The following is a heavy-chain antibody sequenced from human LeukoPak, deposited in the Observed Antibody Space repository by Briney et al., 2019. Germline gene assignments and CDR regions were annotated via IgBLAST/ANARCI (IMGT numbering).Heavy chain of an antibody. J-gene: IGHJ4*02. CDR2: FDPEDGET. D-gene: IGHD3-10*01. CDR1: GYTLTELS. V-gene: IGHV1-24*01. Sequence: ASVKVSCKVSGYTLTELSMHWVRQAPGKGLEWMGGFDPEDGETIYAQKFQGRVTMTEDTSTDTAYMELSSLRSEDTAVYYCATDPRDYYGSGSLFDYWGQGTLVTVSS. CDR3: ATDPRDYYGSGSLFDY.